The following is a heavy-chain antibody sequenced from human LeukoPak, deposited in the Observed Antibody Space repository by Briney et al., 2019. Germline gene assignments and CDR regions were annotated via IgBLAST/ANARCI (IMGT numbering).Heavy chain of an antibody. CDR2: ISSSSSYI. Sequence: GGSLRLSCAASGFTFSSYAMNWVRQAPGKGLEWVSSISSSSSYIYYADSVKGRFTISRDNAKNSLYLQMNSLRAEDTAVYYCAYDYGDYAGAFDIWGQGTMVTVSS. CDR3: AYDYGDYAGAFDI. V-gene: IGHV3-21*01. D-gene: IGHD4-17*01. J-gene: IGHJ3*02. CDR1: GFTFSSYA.